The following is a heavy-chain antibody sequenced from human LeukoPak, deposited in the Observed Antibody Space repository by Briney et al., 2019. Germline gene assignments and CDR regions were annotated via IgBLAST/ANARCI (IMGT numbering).Heavy chain of an antibody. J-gene: IGHJ3*02. V-gene: IGHV1-2*02. CDR2: MNPDRGDT. CDR3: ARDWGVWSSDI. D-gene: IGHD6-19*01. CDR1: GYTFTDYY. Sequence: ASVRVSCKASGYTFTDYYIHWVRQAPGQGLEWMAWMNPDRGDTNNAQKFQGRVTMSRDTSISTVYMELSRLRPDDTAVYYCARDWGVWSSDIWGQGPMVPVST.